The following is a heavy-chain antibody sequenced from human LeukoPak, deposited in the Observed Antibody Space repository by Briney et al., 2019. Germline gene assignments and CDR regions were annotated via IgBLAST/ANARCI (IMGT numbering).Heavy chain of an antibody. CDR2: ISGSGGST. Sequence: GGSLGLSCAACGFAFSTYTMNWVRQAPGKGLEWVSAISGSGGSTYYADSVKGRFTISRDNSKNTLYLQMNSLRAEDTAVYYCAKLLRGITMVRGGGDYDYWAREPWSPSPQ. V-gene: IGHV3-23*01. CDR1: GFAFSTYT. CDR3: AKLLRGITMVRGGGDYDY. J-gene: IGHJ4*02. D-gene: IGHD3-10*01.